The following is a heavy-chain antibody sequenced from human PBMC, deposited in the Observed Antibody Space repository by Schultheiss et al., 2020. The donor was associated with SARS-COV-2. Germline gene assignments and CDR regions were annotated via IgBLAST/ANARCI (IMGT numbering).Heavy chain of an antibody. V-gene: IGHV3-23*01. D-gene: IGHD5-18*01. CDR2: ISGSGGST. CDR3: AGIQLWFDAPSDAFDI. Sequence: GGSLRLSCAASGFTFSDYYMNWVRQAPGKGLEWVSAISGSGGSTYYADSVKGRFTISRDNSKNTLYLQMNSLRAEDTAVYYCAGIQLWFDAPSDAFDIWGQGTMVTVSS. CDR1: GFTFSDYY. J-gene: IGHJ3*02.